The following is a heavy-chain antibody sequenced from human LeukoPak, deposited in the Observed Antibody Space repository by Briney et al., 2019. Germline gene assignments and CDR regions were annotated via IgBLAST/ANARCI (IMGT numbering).Heavy chain of an antibody. CDR3: ASSSGSYAFNS. CDR2: IYTSGST. D-gene: IGHD1-26*01. J-gene: IGHJ5*02. Sequence: SETLSLTCTVSGDSISSYYWSWIRQPAGKGLEWIGRIYTSGSTNYNPSLKSRVAMSVDTSKNQFSLKLSSVTAADTAVYYCASSSGSYAFNSWGQGTLVTVSS. CDR1: GDSISSYY. V-gene: IGHV4-4*07.